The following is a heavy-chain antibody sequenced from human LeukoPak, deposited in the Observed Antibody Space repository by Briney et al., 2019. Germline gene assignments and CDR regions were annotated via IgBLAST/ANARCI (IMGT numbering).Heavy chain of an antibody. CDR1: GFPFSSYG. J-gene: IGHJ4*02. Sequence: GGSLRLSCAASGFPFSSYGMHRVRQAPGKGLEWVALIRFDGRSQHYADSVKGRFTISRDNSKNTLYLQMNSLRAEDTAVYYCARDLSGSFDYWGQGALVTVSS. CDR2: IRFDGRSQ. V-gene: IGHV3-30*02. CDR3: ARDLSGSFDY. D-gene: IGHD1-26*01.